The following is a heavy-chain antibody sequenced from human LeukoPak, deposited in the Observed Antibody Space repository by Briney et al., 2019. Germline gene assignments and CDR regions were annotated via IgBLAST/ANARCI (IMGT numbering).Heavy chain of an antibody. Sequence: GGSLRLSCVASGFIVSNNYMSWVRQAPGMGLEWVSTIYRGGSSFYADSVKGRFTISRDNSKNTLYLQMNSLRAEDTAVYYCAKREPEVDCSGGSCYYFQHWGQGTLVTVSS. CDR3: AKREPEVDCSGGSCYYFQH. V-gene: IGHV3-53*01. J-gene: IGHJ1*01. CDR1: GFIVSNNY. D-gene: IGHD2-15*01. CDR2: IYRGGSS.